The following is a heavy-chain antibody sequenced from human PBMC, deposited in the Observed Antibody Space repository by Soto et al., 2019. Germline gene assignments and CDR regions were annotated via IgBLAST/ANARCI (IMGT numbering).Heavy chain of an antibody. Sequence: GGSLRLSCAASGFTFSAYWMNWVRQAPGKGLEWVANIKQDGSEKYYVDSVKGRFAISRDNAKDSLFLQMNNLRAEDTAVYYCVRDWSTFWGMDVWGQGTTVTAP. J-gene: IGHJ6*02. V-gene: IGHV3-7*01. CDR3: VRDWSTFWGMDV. CDR1: GFTFSAYW. CDR2: IKQDGSEK.